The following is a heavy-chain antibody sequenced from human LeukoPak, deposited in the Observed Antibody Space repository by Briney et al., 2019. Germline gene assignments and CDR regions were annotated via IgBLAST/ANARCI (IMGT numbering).Heavy chain of an antibody. CDR3: ARCGTPNNYHYYGLDV. Sequence: PGGSLRLSCRASGFTFNVYHMSWLRQAPGKGLEWISYISISGSYINHTDSVKGRFTISRDNAKNSLYLQMTSQRAEDTAVYYCARCGTPNNYHYYGLDVWGQGTTVTVSS. D-gene: IGHD5-24*01. J-gene: IGHJ6*02. CDR2: ISISGSYI. CDR1: GFTFNVYH. V-gene: IGHV3-11*03.